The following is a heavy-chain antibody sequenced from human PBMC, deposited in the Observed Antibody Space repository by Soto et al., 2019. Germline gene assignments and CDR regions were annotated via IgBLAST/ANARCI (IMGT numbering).Heavy chain of an antibody. CDR3: ARSTAGNSLAPFDF. CDR1: GYSFTTYL. J-gene: IGHJ4*02. V-gene: IGHV5-51*01. CDR2: IYPGDSEI. Sequence: GESLKISYQASGYSFTTYLIAWVRQTPGRGLEWMGIIYPGDSEIKYGPSFDGQVTFSVDKSTSTAYLQWICLKTSDTGMYFCARSTAGNSLAPFDFWGQGSLVTVSS. D-gene: IGHD2-21*01.